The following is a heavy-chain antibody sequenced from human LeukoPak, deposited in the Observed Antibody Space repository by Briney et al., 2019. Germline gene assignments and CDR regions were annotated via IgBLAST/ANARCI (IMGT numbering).Heavy chain of an antibody. V-gene: IGHV4-34*01. Sequence: SETLSLTCAVYGGSFSGYYWSWIRQPPGKGLEWIGEINHSGSTSYNPSLKSRVTISVDTSKNQFSLKLSSVTAADTAVYYCARARTKLWGFDYWGQGTLVTVSS. CDR2: INHSGST. J-gene: IGHJ4*02. CDR3: ARARTKLWGFDY. CDR1: GGSFSGYY. D-gene: IGHD5-18*01.